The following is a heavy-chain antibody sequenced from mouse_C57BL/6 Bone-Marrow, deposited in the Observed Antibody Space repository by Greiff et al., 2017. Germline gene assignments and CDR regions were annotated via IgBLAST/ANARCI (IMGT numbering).Heavy chain of an antibody. V-gene: IGHV1-26*01. CDR1: GYTFTDYY. J-gene: IGHJ4*01. CDR2: INPNNGGT. CDR3: ARRITTAVAHYYAMDY. Sequence: VQLQQSGPELVKPGASVKISCKASGYTFTDYYMNWVKQSHGKSLEWIGDINPNNGGTSYNRKIKGKATLTVDKSSSTAYIELRNLTSEDSAVYYCARRITTAVAHYYAMDYWGQGTSVTVSS. D-gene: IGHD1-1*01.